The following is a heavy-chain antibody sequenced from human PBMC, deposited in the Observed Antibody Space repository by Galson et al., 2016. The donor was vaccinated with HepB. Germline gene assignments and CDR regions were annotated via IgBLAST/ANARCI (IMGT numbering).Heavy chain of an antibody. V-gene: IGHV5-51*01. CDR3: ARRTYGAPFDI. J-gene: IGHJ3*02. D-gene: IGHD4/OR15-4a*01. Sequence: QSGAEVKKPGESLKISCKGSGYTFTIYWIAWVRQMPGKALEWMGIIYPGDSQTIYSSSFQCQFTIPVDKSISTAYLQWSSLKATDTAMYYCARRTYGAPFDIWGQGTMVTVSS. CDR1: GYTFTIYW. CDR2: IYPGDSQT.